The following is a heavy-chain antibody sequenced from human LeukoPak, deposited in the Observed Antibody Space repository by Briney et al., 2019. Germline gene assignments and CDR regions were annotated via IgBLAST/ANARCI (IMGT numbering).Heavy chain of an antibody. D-gene: IGHD2-21*02. CDR2: ISDSGGST. CDR3: ATLGSIVWGRKGTASSL. V-gene: IGHV3-64*04. CDR1: GFPFSSYA. J-gene: IGHJ4*02. Sequence: GSLRLSCSASGFPFSSYAMHWVRQAPGKGLEYVSAISDSGGSTYYADSVKGRFTISRHNSKNTLYLQMNSLRAEDTAVYYCATLGSIVWGRKGTASSLWGQGTLVTVSS.